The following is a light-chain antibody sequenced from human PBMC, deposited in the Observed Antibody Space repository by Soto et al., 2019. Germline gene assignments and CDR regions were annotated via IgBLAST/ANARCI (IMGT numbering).Light chain of an antibody. J-gene: IGKJ4*01. CDR2: KAS. Sequence: DIQMTQSPSTLYASVGDRVNITCRASQSISSWLAWYKQKPGKAPMLLIYKASSLERGVPSRFSGSGSGTEFTLTISSLQPDDFATYYCQQYNNYFSFGGGTKVEIK. CDR1: QSISSW. V-gene: IGKV1-5*03. CDR3: QQYNNYFS.